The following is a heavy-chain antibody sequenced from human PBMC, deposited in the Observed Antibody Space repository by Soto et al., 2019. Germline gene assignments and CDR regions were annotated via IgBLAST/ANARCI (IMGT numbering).Heavy chain of an antibody. J-gene: IGHJ4*02. Sequence: VQLVESGGGVVQPGRSLRLSCAASGFTFSDYAMHWVRQAPGKGLEWVAVFSHDGRNTHFADSVKGRFTISRDSSKNTVSLEMTSLRAEETAVYYCAKGGRQWLVTSAFNYWGQGALVTVSS. V-gene: IGHV3-30*18. CDR2: FSHDGRNT. CDR1: GFTFSDYA. D-gene: IGHD6-19*01. CDR3: AKGGRQWLVTSAFNY.